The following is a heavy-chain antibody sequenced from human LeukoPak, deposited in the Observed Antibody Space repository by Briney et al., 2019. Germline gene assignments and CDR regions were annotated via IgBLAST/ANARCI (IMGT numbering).Heavy chain of an antibody. D-gene: IGHD3-22*01. Sequence: GGSLRLSCAASGFTFSSYSMNWVRQAPGKGLEWVSSISSSSSYIYYADSVKGRFTISRDNAKNSLYLQMNSLRAEDTAVYYCARDSVLYYDSSGFDYWGQGTLVTVSS. J-gene: IGHJ4*02. CDR3: ARDSVLYYDSSGFDY. CDR2: ISSSSSYI. V-gene: IGHV3-21*01. CDR1: GFTFSSYS.